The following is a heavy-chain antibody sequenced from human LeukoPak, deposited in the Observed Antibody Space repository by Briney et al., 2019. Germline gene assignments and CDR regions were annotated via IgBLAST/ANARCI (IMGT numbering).Heavy chain of an antibody. Sequence: ASVKVSFKASGCTFSSYAISWVRQAPGQGLEWMGGIIPIFGTANYAQKFQGRVKITTDESTSTAYMELSSLRSEDTAVYCCTRSRTGTTEGWFDPWGQGTLVTVSS. CDR3: TRSRTGTTEGWFDP. CDR2: IIPIFGTA. D-gene: IGHD1-7*01. V-gene: IGHV1-69*05. CDR1: GCTFSSYA. J-gene: IGHJ5*02.